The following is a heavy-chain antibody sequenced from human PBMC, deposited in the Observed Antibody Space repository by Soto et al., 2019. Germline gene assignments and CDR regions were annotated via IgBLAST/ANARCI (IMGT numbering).Heavy chain of an antibody. CDR1: GFTFSSYS. CDR2: ISSSSSTI. V-gene: IGHV3-48*02. Sequence: GGSLRLSCAASGFTFSSYSMNWVRQAPGKGLEWVSYISSSSSTIYYADSVKGRFTISRDNAKNSLYLQMNSLRDEDTAVYYCARDTDYDILTGYYGAKAFDIWGQGTMVTVSS. J-gene: IGHJ3*02. CDR3: ARDTDYDILTGYYGAKAFDI. D-gene: IGHD3-9*01.